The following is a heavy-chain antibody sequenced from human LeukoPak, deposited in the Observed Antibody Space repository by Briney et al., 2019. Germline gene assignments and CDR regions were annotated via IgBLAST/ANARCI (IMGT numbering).Heavy chain of an antibody. Sequence: TGGSLRLSCAAFGFTFSSYAMSWVRQAPGKGLEWVSAIRGSGVSTDYADSVKGRFNISRDNSKNTLYLQMNRLRAEDTAVYYCAKGSGAPRGRIAVAGPIDYWGQGTLVTVSS. V-gene: IGHV3-23*01. J-gene: IGHJ4*02. CDR1: GFTFSSYA. D-gene: IGHD6-19*01. CDR2: IRGSGVST. CDR3: AKGSGAPRGRIAVAGPIDY.